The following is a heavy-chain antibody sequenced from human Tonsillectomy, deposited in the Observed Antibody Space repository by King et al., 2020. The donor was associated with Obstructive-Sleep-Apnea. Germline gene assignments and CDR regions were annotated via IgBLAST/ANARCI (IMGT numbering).Heavy chain of an antibody. CDR3: ARASSGLDY. CDR1: GFTFSSYS. CDR2: ISSSSSTI. D-gene: IGHD6-19*01. J-gene: IGHJ4*02. V-gene: IGHV3-48*04. Sequence: VQLVESGGGLVQPGGSLRLSCAASGFTFSSYSMNWVRQAPGKGLEWVSYISSSSSTIYYADSVKGRFTISRDNAKNSLYLQMNSLRAEYTAVYYCARASSGLDYWGQGTLVTVSS.